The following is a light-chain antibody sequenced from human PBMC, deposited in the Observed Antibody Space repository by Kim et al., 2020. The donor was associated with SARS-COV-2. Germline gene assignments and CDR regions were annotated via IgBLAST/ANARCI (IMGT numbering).Light chain of an antibody. CDR2: GAS. J-gene: IGKJ1*01. V-gene: IGKV3-15*01. CDR3: QQYNNWPLT. Sequence: EIVMTQSPATLSVSPGERATLSCRASQSVSNNLGWYQQKRGQAPRLLIYGASTRATGIPARFSGSGSGTEFTLTISSLQSEDFAVYYCQQYNNWPLTFGQGTKLEIK. CDR1: QSVSNN.